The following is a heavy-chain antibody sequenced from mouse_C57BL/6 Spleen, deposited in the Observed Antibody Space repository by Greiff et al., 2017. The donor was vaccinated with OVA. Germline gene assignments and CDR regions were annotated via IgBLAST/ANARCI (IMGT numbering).Heavy chain of an antibody. Sequence: VQRVESGPELVKPGASVKISCKASGYAFSSSWMNWVKQRPGKGLEWIGRIYPGDGDTNYNGKFKGKATLTADQSSSTAYMQLSRLTSEDSAVYFCARRSYGSSSFDYWGQGTTLTVSS. V-gene: IGHV1-82*01. J-gene: IGHJ2*01. CDR2: IYPGDGDT. CDR1: GYAFSSSW. CDR3: ARRSYGSSSFDY. D-gene: IGHD1-1*01.